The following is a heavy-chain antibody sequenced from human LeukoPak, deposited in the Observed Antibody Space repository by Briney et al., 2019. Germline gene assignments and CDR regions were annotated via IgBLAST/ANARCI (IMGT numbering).Heavy chain of an antibody. CDR1: GFTFGDYA. CDR2: IRSKAYGGTT. J-gene: IGHJ4*02. Sequence: GGSLRLSCTASGFTFGDYAMSWVRQAPGKGLEWVGFIRSKAYGGTTEYAAFVKGRFTISRDDSKSIAYLQMNSLKTEDTAVYYCTRGSLAIAAAYFDYWGQGTLVTVSS. V-gene: IGHV3-49*04. D-gene: IGHD6-13*01. CDR3: TRGSLAIAAAYFDY.